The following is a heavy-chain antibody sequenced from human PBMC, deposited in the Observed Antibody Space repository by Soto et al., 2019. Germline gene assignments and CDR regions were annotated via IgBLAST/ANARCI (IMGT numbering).Heavy chain of an antibody. D-gene: IGHD1-26*01. CDR1: GYSLAELS. CDR3: ARDESSGSYCPDY. J-gene: IGHJ4*02. CDR2: FDPEDGET. V-gene: IGHV1-24*01. Sequence: ASVKVSCEVCGYSLAELSMHCVRQAPGKGLEWMGGFDPEDGETIYAQKFQGRVTMTEDTSTDTAYMELSSLRAEDTAVYYCARDESSGSYCPDYWGQGTQVTVSS.